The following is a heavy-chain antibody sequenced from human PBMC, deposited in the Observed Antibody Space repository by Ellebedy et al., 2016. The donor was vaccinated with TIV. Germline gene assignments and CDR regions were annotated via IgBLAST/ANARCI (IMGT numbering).Heavy chain of an antibody. CDR1: GGSISSSSYY. D-gene: IGHD6-13*01. V-gene: IGHV4-39*01. Sequence: SETLSLXCTVSGGSISSSSYYWGWIRQPPGKGLEWIGSIYYSGSTYYNPSLKSRVTISVDTSKNQFSLKLSSMTAADTAVYYCARHGSAAAGRVLDSWGQGTLVTASS. CDR3: ARHGSAAAGRVLDS. J-gene: IGHJ4*02. CDR2: IYYSGST.